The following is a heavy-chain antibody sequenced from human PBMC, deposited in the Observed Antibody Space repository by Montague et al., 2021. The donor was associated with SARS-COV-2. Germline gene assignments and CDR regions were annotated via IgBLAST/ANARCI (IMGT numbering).Heavy chain of an antibody. J-gene: IGHJ4*02. CDR1: GDSITNHY. Sequence: SETLSLTCSVSGDSITNHYWSWIRQPPVKGLEWIGRMHFTGKTNFSPFFSSRLTMSADMSKNQFSLKLTSVTAADTAIYFCARDRFDFGAGRQGTIDFWGQGTLVTVSS. CDR2: MHFTGKT. CDR3: ARDRFDFGAGRQGTIDF. V-gene: IGHV4-4*07. D-gene: IGHD3-10*01.